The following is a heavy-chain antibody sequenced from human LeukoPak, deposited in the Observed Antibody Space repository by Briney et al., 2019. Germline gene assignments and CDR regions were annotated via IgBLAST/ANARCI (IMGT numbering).Heavy chain of an antibody. CDR2: IYYPGST. CDR3: SRDSRDGYIPLDY. Sequence: ETLSLTCTAAGGSISSNYWSWFQQPPGKGLEWIGYIYYPGSTNYNPSLKSRVTISLDTCNKQFSLKLSSVTAADTAVYCFSRDSRDGYIPLDYWGQGTLVTVSS. J-gene: IGHJ4*02. D-gene: IGHD5-24*01. V-gene: IGHV4-59*12. CDR1: GGSISSNY.